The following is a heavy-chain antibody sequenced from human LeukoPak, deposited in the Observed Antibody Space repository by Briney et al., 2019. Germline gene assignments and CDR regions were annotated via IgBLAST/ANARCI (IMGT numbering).Heavy chain of an antibody. CDR2: IIDNGDTT. CDR3: ERVGGQEIYNYYAGV. CDR1: GFNFNRYA. V-gene: IGHV3-23*01. J-gene: IGHJ6*03. Sequence: GGSLRLSCAASGFNFNRYAMTWFRQAPGKGLEWVSGIIDNGDTTYHANSVKGRFTTYRDNSKNTLELQMHSLRAEDTAVYYCERVGGQEIYNYYAGVWGKGTTVAVSS. D-gene: IGHD3-16*01.